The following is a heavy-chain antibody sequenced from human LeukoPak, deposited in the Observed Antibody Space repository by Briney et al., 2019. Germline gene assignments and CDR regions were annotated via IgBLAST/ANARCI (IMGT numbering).Heavy chain of an antibody. D-gene: IGHD3-10*01. CDR3: AKSDYYGSGSFRTGFDP. Sequence: GGSLRLSCEASGFTFTTYSMTWVRQAPGKGLEWVAFIRYDGSNKYYADSVKGRLTISRDNSKNTLYLQMNSLRAEDTAVYYCAKSDYYGSGSFRTGFDPWGQGTLVTVSS. J-gene: IGHJ5*02. CDR2: IRYDGSNK. V-gene: IGHV3-30*02. CDR1: GFTFTTYS.